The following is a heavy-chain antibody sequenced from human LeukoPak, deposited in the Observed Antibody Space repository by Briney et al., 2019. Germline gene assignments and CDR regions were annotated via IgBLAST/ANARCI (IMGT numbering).Heavy chain of an antibody. J-gene: IGHJ6*03. Sequence: SVKVSCKASGGTFSSYAISWVRQAPGQGLEWMGGIIPIFGTANYAQKFQGRVTVTADKSTSTAYMELSSLRSEDTAVYYCAREDYDYVRGSPDYYYYMDVWGKGTTVTISS. CDR2: IIPIFGTA. V-gene: IGHV1-69*06. CDR1: GGTFSSYA. CDR3: AREDYDYVRGSPDYYYYMDV. D-gene: IGHD3-16*01.